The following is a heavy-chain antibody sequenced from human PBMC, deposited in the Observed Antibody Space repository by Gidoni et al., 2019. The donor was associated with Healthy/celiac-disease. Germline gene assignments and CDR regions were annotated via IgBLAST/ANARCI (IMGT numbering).Heavy chain of an antibody. CDR2: ISGSGGST. Sequence: EVQLLESGGGLVQPGGSLRLSCAASGFTFSSYAMSWVRQAPGKGLEWVSAISGSGGSTYYADSVKGRFTISRDNSKNTLYLQMNSLRAEDTAVYYCAKVSCSSTSCDPYFDYWGQGTLVTVSS. CDR1: GFTFSSYA. J-gene: IGHJ4*02. D-gene: IGHD2-2*01. V-gene: IGHV3-23*01. CDR3: AKVSCSSTSCDPYFDY.